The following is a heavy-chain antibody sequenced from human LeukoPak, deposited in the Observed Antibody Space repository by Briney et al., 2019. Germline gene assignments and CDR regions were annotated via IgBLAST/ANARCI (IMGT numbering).Heavy chain of an antibody. CDR2: IYYSGST. Sequence: PSETLSLTCTVSGGSISSGDYYWSWIRQPPGKGLEWIGYIYYSGSTYYNPSPKSRVTISVNTSKNQFSLKLSSVTAADTAVYYCARGYCTNGVCSPFDYWGQGTLVTVSS. J-gene: IGHJ4*02. CDR3: ARGYCTNGVCSPFDY. CDR1: GGSISSGDYY. D-gene: IGHD2-8*01. V-gene: IGHV4-30-4*01.